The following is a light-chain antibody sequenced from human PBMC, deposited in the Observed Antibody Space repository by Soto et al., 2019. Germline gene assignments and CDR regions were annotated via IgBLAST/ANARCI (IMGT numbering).Light chain of an antibody. CDR3: QQYGSSPQT. V-gene: IGKV3-20*01. CDR1: QSVSSSY. J-gene: IGKJ1*01. CDR2: GAS. Sequence: EIVLTQSPGTLSLSPGERATLSCRASQSVSSSYLAWYQQKPGQAPRLLIYGASSRATGIPDRFSGSGSGTDFTLTISRLEPEYVVVYYCQQYGSSPQTFGQGTKVEIK.